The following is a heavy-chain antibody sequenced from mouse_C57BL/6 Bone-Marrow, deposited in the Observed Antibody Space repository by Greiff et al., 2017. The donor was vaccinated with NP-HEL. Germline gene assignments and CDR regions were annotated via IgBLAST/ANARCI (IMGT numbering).Heavy chain of an antibody. Sequence: EVQLQQSGAELVRPGASVKLSCTASGFNIEDDYMHWVKQRPEQGLEWIGWIDPENGDAEYASKFQGKATITADTSSNTAYLQLSSLTSEDTAVYYCTYLLLRGFAYWGQGTLVTVSA. V-gene: IGHV14-4*01. CDR3: TYLLLRGFAY. D-gene: IGHD1-1*01. CDR2: IDPENGDA. CDR1: GFNIEDDY. J-gene: IGHJ3*01.